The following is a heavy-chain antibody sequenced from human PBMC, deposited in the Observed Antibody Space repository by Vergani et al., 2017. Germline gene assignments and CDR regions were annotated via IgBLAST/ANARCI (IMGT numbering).Heavy chain of an antibody. Sequence: EVELVESGGGLVQPGGSLRLSCAASGFTFNEYWMHWARQVPGKGLVWVSGMNGDGDTISYADSVTGRFTISRDNGKNTLFLQMNSLRAEDTAVYYCARAPKFRFGVVGENWCDPWGRGTVVIVSS. V-gene: IGHV3-74*01. CDR3: ARAPKFRFGVVGENWCDP. CDR2: MNGDGDTI. CDR1: GFTFNEYW. D-gene: IGHD3-3*01. J-gene: IGHJ5*02.